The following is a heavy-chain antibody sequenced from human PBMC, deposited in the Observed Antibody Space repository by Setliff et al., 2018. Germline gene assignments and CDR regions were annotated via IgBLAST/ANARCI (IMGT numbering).Heavy chain of an antibody. D-gene: IGHD3-22*01. V-gene: IGHV4-4*07. CDR2: IYTSGST. CDR1: GGSISSYY. J-gene: IGHJ4*02. CDR3: ARARDTSGYFQHYFDF. Sequence: PSETLSLTCTVSGGSISSYYWSWIRQPAGKGLEWIGRIYTSGSTNYNPSLKSRVTMSVDTSKNQFSLKLSSVTAADTAVYYCARARDTSGYFQHYFDFWGQGTLVTVSS.